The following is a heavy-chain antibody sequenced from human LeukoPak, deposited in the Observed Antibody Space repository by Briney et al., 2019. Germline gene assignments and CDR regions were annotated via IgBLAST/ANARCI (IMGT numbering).Heavy chain of an antibody. J-gene: IGHJ4*02. D-gene: IGHD6-19*01. V-gene: IGHV3-23*01. CDR1: GFTFSSYA. CDR2: ISGSGGST. CDR3: AKDLPDTSGWSRGAFDK. Sequence: PAGGSLRLSCAASGFTFSSYAMSWVRQAPGKGLEWVSAISGSGGSTYYADSVKGRFTISRDNSKNTLYLQMNSLRAEDTAVYYCAKDLPDTSGWSRGAFDKWGQGTLVTVSS.